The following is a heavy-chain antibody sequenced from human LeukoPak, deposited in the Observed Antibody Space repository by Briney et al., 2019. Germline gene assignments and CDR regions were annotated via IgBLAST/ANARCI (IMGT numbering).Heavy chain of an antibody. V-gene: IGHV3-11*01. CDR3: ARADYGDYVDDAFDI. J-gene: IGHJ3*02. CDR1: GLTFSDYY. CDR2: ISSSGGTI. Sequence: GGSLRLSCAASGLTFSDYYMSWIRQAPGKGLEWVSYISSSGGTIYHADSVMGRFTISRDNAKNSLYLQMNSLRAEDTAVYYCARADYGDYVDDAFDIWGQGTMVTVSS. D-gene: IGHD4-17*01.